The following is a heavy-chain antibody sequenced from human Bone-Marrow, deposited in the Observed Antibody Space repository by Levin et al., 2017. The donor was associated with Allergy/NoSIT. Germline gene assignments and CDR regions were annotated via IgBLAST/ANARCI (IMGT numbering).Heavy chain of an antibody. CDR2: IYHSGST. CDR3: ARYGSSGPPS. D-gene: IGHD3-22*01. V-gene: IGHV4-30-2*01. Sequence: PSETLSLTCAVSGGSMSSGGYSWSWIRQPPGKGLQWIGNIYHSGSTYYKSSLKSRATISVERSRNQFSLELTSVTAADTAVYYCARYGSSGPPSWGQGTMVIVSS. J-gene: IGHJ3*01. CDR1: GGSMSSGGYS.